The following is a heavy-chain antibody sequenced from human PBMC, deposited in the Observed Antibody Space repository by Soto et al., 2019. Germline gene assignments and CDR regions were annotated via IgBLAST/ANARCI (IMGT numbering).Heavy chain of an antibody. CDR2: IYYRGST. Sequence: QVQLQESGPGLVKPSETLSLTCTVSGGSISSYYWSWIRQPPGKGLEWIGYIYYRGSTNYNPSLKSRVTISVDTAKTQFSLKLSSVTAADTAVYFCARRYGASFDYWGQGTLVTVSS. V-gene: IGHV4-59*01. J-gene: IGHJ4*02. CDR1: GGSISSYY. CDR3: ARRYGASFDY. D-gene: IGHD4-17*01.